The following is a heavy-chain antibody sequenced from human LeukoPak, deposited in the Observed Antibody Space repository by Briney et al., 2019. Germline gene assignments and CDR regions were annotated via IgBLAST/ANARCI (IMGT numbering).Heavy chain of an antibody. CDR2: VSSSGANT. D-gene: IGHD2-2*01. V-gene: IGHV1-46*03. CDR1: GYMFTSYN. CDR3: ARDQHYATDY. Sequence: ASVKVSCKASGYMFTSYNMQWVRQAPGQGLEWMGMVSSSGANTKYAQKFRGRVTMTSDTSTSTVYMELSSLISDDTAVYYCARDQHYATDYGGQGTLVTVCS. J-gene: IGHJ4*02.